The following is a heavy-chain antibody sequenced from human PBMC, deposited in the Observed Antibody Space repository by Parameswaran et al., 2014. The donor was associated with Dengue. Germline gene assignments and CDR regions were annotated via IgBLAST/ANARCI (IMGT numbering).Heavy chain of an antibody. CDR2: IIPIFGTA. Sequence: WWRQAPGQGLEWMGGIIPIFGTANYAQKFQGRVTITADESTSTAYMELSSLRSEDTAVYYCARYFDLGGYYYGMDVWGQGTTVTVSS. CDR3: ARYFDLGGYYYGMDV. J-gene: IGHJ6*02. D-gene: IGHD3-9*01. V-gene: IGHV1-69*01.